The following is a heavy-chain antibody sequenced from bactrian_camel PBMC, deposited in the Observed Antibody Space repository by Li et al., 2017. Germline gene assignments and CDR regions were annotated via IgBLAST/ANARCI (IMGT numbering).Heavy chain of an antibody. CDR1: GYTFSTYY. D-gene: IGHD6*01. CDR3: AEGRGSRGEHRYSLNY. V-gene: IGHV3S53*01. J-gene: IGHJ4*01. Sequence: QVQLVESGGGSVQARGSLRLSCVASGYTFSTYYGAWFRQTPGKQREGVAAIAPDGDTSYGDDVKGRFTISQDSARNTVYLQMNNLQPEDTATYYCAEGRGSRGEHRYSLNYWGQGTQVTVS. CDR2: IAPDGDT.